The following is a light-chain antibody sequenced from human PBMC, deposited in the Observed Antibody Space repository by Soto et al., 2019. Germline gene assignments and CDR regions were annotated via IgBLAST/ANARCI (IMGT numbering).Light chain of an antibody. CDR3: CSYAGSNSYV. Sequence: QSALTQSPSASGSPGQSVTISCTGTKNDIGVYDFVSWYQHHPGKAPRLIIYEVVQRPSGVPDRFSGSKSGNTASLTVSGLQADDEADYYCCSYAGSNSYVFGTGTKVTVL. J-gene: IGLJ1*01. CDR2: EVV. V-gene: IGLV2-8*01. CDR1: KNDIGVYDF.